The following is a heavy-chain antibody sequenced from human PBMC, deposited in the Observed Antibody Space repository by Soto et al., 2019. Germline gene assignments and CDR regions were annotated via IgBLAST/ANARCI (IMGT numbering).Heavy chain of an antibody. CDR1: GGSISSGGYS. CDR3: ARGVGSGTYYNQYNWFDP. CDR2: IYHSGST. J-gene: IGHJ5*02. Sequence: SETLSLTCAVSGGSISSGGYSWSWIRQPPGKGLEWIGYIYHSGSTYYNPSLKSRVTISVDRSKNQFSLKLSSVTAADTAVYYCARGVGSGTYYNQYNWFDPWGQGTLVTVS. D-gene: IGHD3-10*01. V-gene: IGHV4-30-2*01.